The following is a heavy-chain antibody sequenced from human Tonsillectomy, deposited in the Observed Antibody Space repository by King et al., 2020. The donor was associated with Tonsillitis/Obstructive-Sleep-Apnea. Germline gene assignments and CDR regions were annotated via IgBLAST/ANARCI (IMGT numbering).Heavy chain of an antibody. CDR3: ATQGAGAQALHDFDF. Sequence: QVQLVESGGGVVQPGRSLRLSCAASGFSFRSYAMHWVRQAPGKGLEWVGFTSFDGSDAYYADSVRGRFTISRDNSRKTLHLQMKSLRAEDTAVYYCATQGAGAQALHDFDFWGQGTMVTVSS. V-gene: IGHV3-30*04. CDR1: GFSFRSYA. D-gene: IGHD1-26*01. CDR2: TSFDGSDA. J-gene: IGHJ3*01.